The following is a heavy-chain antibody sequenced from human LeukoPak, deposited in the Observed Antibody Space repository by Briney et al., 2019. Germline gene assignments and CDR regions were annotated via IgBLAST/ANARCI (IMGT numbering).Heavy chain of an antibody. CDR3: ARDRTRGKYSSSRDAFDI. Sequence: GASVKVSCKASGYTFTGYYMHWVRQAPGQGLEWMGWINPNSGGTNYAQKFQGRVTMTRDTSISTAYMELSRLRSDDTAVYYCARDRTRGKYSSSRDAFDIWGQGTIVTVSS. J-gene: IGHJ3*02. D-gene: IGHD6-6*01. CDR1: GYTFTGYY. CDR2: INPNSGGT. V-gene: IGHV1-2*02.